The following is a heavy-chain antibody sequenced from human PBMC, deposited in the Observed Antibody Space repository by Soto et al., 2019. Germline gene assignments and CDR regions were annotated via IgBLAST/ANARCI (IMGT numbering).Heavy chain of an antibody. V-gene: IGHV4-34*01. J-gene: IGHJ5*02. CDR2: INHSGST. D-gene: IGHD3-10*01. Sequence: PSETLSLTCAVYGGSFSGYYWSWIRQPPGKGLGWIGEINHSGSTNYNPSLKSRVTISVDTSKNQFSLKLSSVTAADTAVYYCARAPRYYYGSGRNWFDPWGQGTLVTVSS. CDR3: ARAPRYYYGSGRNWFDP. CDR1: GGSFSGYY.